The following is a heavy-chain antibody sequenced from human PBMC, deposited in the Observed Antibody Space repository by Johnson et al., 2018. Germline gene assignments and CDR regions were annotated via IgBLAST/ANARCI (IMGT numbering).Heavy chain of an antibody. Sequence: VQLVQSGGGLVQPGGSLRLSCTASGFTFSTYWMSWVRQAPGKGLEWVANIKYDGSEKYYVDSVKGRFSLSRDNARNSLFLGRNSRGAEDTDVYYCASHVESWKGAFDRWGQGTMVTVSS. CDR3: ASHVESWKGAFDR. J-gene: IGHJ3*02. CDR1: GFTFSTYW. D-gene: IGHD2/OR15-2a*01. V-gene: IGHV3-7*01. CDR2: IKYDGSEK.